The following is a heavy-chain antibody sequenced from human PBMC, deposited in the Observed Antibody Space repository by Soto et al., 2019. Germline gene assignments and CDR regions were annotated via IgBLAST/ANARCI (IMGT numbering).Heavy chain of an antibody. Sequence: QITLKESGPTLVKPTQTLTLTCTFSGFSLSTSGVGVGWIRQPPGQALEWLALIYWDDDKSYSPSLKSRLTITKDTSKNQVVPTMTNMDPVDTATYYCAHRRGSTAYLDSWGQGTLVTVSS. V-gene: IGHV2-5*02. CDR3: AHRRGSTAYLDS. J-gene: IGHJ4*02. CDR1: GFSLSTSGVG. D-gene: IGHD2-15*01. CDR2: IYWDDDK.